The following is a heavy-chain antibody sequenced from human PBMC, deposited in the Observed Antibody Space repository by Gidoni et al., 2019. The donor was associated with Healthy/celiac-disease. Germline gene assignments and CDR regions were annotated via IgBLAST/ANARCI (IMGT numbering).Heavy chain of an antibody. CDR3: ARLVAPDYYGMDV. Sequence: QVQLQPWGSGLLKPSETLSLTCAVYGGSFSGYYWSWIRQPPGTGLEWIGEINHSGSTNYNQYLKRRVTRSVDTSKNQFSLKLSAVTAEDTAVYYWARLVAPDYYGMDVWGQGTTVTVSS. D-gene: IGHD2-2*01. V-gene: IGHV4-34*01. J-gene: IGHJ6*02. CDR1: GGSFSGYY. CDR2: INHSGST.